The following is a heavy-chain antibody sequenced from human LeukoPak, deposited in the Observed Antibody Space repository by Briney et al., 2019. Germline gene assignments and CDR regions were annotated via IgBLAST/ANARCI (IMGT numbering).Heavy chain of an antibody. CDR3: AKEGPMIVVVTRTEFDY. D-gene: IGHD3-22*01. CDR2: ISGSGGGT. J-gene: IGHJ4*02. CDR1: GFTFSSYA. V-gene: IGHV3-23*01. Sequence: GGSLRLSCAASGFTFSSYAMSWVRQAPGKGLEWVSAISGSGGGTYYADSVKGRFTISRDNSKNTLYLQMNSLRAEDTAVYYCAKEGPMIVVVTRTEFDYWGQGTLVSVSS.